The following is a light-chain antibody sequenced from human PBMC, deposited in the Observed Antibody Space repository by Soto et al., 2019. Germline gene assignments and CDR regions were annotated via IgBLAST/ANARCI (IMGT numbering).Light chain of an antibody. Sequence: EVVMTQSPATLSVSPGERATLSCRASQTVSRNLAWYQQRPGQAPRLLIYDISNRATGIPARFSGSGSETEFTLTIRRLQSGDFAVYFCQQYNNWPSFGQGTRLEIK. J-gene: IGKJ5*01. V-gene: IGKV3-15*01. CDR1: QTVSRN. CDR2: DIS. CDR3: QQYNNWPS.